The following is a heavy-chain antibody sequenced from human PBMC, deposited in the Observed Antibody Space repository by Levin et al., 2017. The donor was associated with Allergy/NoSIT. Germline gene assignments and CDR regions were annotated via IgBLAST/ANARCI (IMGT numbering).Heavy chain of an antibody. Sequence: PSETLSLTCTVSGGSISSGSYYWSWIRQPAGKGLEWIGRIYTSGSTNYNPSLKSRVTISVDTSKNQFSLKLSSVTAADTAVYYCARRSGSYGDAFDIWGQGTMVTVSS. J-gene: IGHJ3*02. D-gene: IGHD3-10*01. CDR1: GGSISSGSYY. CDR2: IYTSGST. CDR3: ARRSGSYGDAFDI. V-gene: IGHV4-61*02.